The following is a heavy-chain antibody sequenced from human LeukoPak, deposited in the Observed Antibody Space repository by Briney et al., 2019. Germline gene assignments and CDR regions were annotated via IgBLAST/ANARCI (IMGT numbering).Heavy chain of an antibody. CDR1: GYTLTELS. CDR3: ATVSGIAVPWGEVYYYYMDV. D-gene: IGHD6-19*01. Sequence: GASVKVSCKVSGYTLTELSMHWARQAPGKGLEWMGGFDPEDGETIYAQKFQGRVTMTEDTSTDTAYMELSSLRSEDTAVYYCATVSGIAVPWGEVYYYYMDVWGKGTTVTVSS. J-gene: IGHJ6*03. CDR2: FDPEDGET. V-gene: IGHV1-24*01.